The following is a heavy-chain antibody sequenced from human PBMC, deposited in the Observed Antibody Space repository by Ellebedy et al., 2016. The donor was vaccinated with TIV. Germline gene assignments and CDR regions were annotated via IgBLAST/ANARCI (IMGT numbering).Heavy chain of an antibody. CDR3: ARERAIQLWFQGRYYGMDV. Sequence: AASVKVSCKASGYTFTSYDINWVRQATGQGLEWMGWMNPNSGNTGYAQKFQGRVTITRNTSISTAYMELSSLRSEDTAVYYCARERAIQLWFQGRYYGMDVWGQGTTVTVSS. J-gene: IGHJ6*02. V-gene: IGHV1-8*03. D-gene: IGHD5-18*01. CDR2: MNPNSGNT. CDR1: GYTFTSYD.